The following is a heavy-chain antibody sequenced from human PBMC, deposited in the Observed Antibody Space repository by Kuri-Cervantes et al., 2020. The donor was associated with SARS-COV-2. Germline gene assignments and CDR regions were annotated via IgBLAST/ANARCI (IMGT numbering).Heavy chain of an antibody. CDR3: AREFKVRRVVPAAKDSRTQYYFDY. J-gene: IGHJ4*02. D-gene: IGHD2-2*01. CDR2: IIPIFGTA. CDR1: GYTFTSYY. Sequence: SVKVSCKASGYTFTSYYMHWVRQAPGQGLEWMGGIIPIFGTANYAQKFQGRVTITADKSTSTAYMELSSLRSEDTAVYYCAREFKVRRVVPAAKDSRTQYYFDYWGQGTLVTVSS. V-gene: IGHV1-69*06.